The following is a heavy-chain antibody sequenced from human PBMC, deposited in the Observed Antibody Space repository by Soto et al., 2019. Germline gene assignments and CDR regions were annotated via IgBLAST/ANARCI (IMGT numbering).Heavy chain of an antibody. CDR2: ISSDGSEK. Sequence: QVQLVESGGDVVQPGRSLRLSCVASGFTFTTCAMHWVRQAPGKGLEWVAIISSDGSEKHYADSVKGRFTISRDNSKNTLYLQMNSLRAEDTAVYYCAKAKSQFWLVWGDSWGQGTLVTVSS. J-gene: IGHJ4*02. CDR3: AKAKSQFWLVWGDS. CDR1: GFTFTTCA. V-gene: IGHV3-30*18. D-gene: IGHD5-18*01.